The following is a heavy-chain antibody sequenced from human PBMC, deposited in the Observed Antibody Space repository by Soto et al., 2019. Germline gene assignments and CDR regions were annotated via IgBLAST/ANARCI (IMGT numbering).Heavy chain of an antibody. J-gene: IGHJ4*02. CDR2: IYTGGST. Sequence: GGSLRLSCAASGFTVSSNYMTWVRQAPGKGLEWVSVIYTGGSTYYADSVKGRFTISRDSSKNTLYLQMNSLRAEDTAVYYCAKEYCISTSCYVPASGYWGQGTLVTVSS. CDR1: GFTVSSNY. CDR3: AKEYCISTSCYVPASGY. D-gene: IGHD2-2*01. V-gene: IGHV3-53*01.